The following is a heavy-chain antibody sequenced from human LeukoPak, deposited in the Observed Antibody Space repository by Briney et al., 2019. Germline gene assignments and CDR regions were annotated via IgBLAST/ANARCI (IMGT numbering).Heavy chain of an antibody. CDR2: IHHSGRS. V-gene: IGHV4-31*03. Sequence: SETLSLTCTVSGGSISSGGYYWAWIRQFPGKGLESIGFIHHSGRSRHNPSLKDRVAISVVTSRKQFALKLSSVTAADTAMYYCARGGNRFGGFYFDYWGQGIQVIVSS. J-gene: IGHJ4*02. CDR3: ARGGNRFGGFYFDY. CDR1: GGSISSGGYY. D-gene: IGHD3-10*01.